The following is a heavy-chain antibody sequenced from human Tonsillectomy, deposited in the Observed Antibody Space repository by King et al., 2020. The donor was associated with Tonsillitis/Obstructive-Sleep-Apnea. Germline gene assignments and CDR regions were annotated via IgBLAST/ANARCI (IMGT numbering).Heavy chain of an antibody. CDR1: GYSFISYG. D-gene: IGHD3-3*01. V-gene: IGHV1-18*01. CDR3: ARDEPRFWSDYLTFDY. J-gene: IGHJ4*02. Sequence: QVQLVESGAEIKKPGASVKVSCKASGYSFISYGISWVRQAPGQGLEWMGWISAYNGNTNYAQKLQGRVTMTTDTSTSTAYMELRSLRSDDTAVYYCARDEPRFWSDYLTFDYWGQGTLVTVSS. CDR2: ISAYNGNT.